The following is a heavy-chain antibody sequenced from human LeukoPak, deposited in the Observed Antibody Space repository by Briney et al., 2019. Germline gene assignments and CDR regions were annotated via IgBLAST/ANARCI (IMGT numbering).Heavy chain of an antibody. V-gene: IGHV1-2*02. D-gene: IGHD5-18*01. Sequence: ASVKVSCKASGYTFTSYYMHWVRQAPGQGLEWMGWINPNSGGTNYAQKFQGRVTMTRDTSISTAYMELSRLRSDDTAVYYCAREKDTAMVPGDYWGQGTLVTVSS. CDR1: GYTFTSYY. CDR2: INPNSGGT. CDR3: AREKDTAMVPGDY. J-gene: IGHJ4*02.